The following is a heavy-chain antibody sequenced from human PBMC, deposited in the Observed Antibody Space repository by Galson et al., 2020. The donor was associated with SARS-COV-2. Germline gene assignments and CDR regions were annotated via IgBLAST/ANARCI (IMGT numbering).Heavy chain of an antibody. CDR1: GFSLSTSGMC. J-gene: IGHJ5*02. CDR3: ARSTGPVFPNWFDP. CDR2: IDWDDDK. V-gene: IGHV2-70*01. Sequence: FGPTLVKPTQTLTLTCTFSGFSLSTSGMCVSWIRQPPGKALEWLALIDWDDDKYYSTSLKTRLTISKDTSKNQVVLTMTNMDPVDTATYYCARSTGPVFPNWFDPWGQGTLVTVSS. D-gene: IGHD2-21*01.